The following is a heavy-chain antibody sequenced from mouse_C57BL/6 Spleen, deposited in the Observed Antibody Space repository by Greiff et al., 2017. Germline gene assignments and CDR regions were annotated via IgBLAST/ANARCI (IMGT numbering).Heavy chain of an antibody. CDR2: ISDGGSYT. J-gene: IGHJ4*01. Sequence: EVKVEESGGGLVKPGGSLKLSCAASGFTFSSYAMSWVRQTPEKRLEWVATISDGGSYTYYPDNVKGRFTISRDNAKNNLYLQMSHLKSEDTAMYYCARDLFYYGSRRDYAMDYWGQGTSVTVSS. V-gene: IGHV5-4*01. CDR3: ARDLFYYGSRRDYAMDY. D-gene: IGHD1-1*01. CDR1: GFTFSSYA.